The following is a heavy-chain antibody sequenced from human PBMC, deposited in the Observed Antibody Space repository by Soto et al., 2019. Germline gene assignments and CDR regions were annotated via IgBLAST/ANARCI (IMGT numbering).Heavy chain of an antibody. V-gene: IGHV3-21*01. J-gene: IGHJ6*02. CDR3: ARMIGYSYGHYYYYGMDV. Sequence: GGSLRLSCAASVFTCSSYRMNWVRQAPGKGLEWVSSISSSSIYIYYADSVKGRFTISRDNAKNSLYLQMNSLRAEDTAVYYCARMIGYSYGHYYYYGMDVWGQGTTVTVSS. CDR1: VFTCSSYR. CDR2: ISSSSIYI. D-gene: IGHD5-18*01.